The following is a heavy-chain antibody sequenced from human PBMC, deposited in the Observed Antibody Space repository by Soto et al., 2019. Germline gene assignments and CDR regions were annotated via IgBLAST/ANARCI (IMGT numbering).Heavy chain of an antibody. CDR2: INPSGGST. D-gene: IGHD6-13*01. V-gene: IGHV1-46*01. Sequence: ASVKVSCKASGYTFTSYYMHWVRQAPGQGLEWMGIINPSGGSTSYAQKFQGRVTMTTDTSTSTAYMELRSLRSEDTAVYYCARDLAAAGKTEYFQHWGQGTLVTVSS. CDR1: GYTFTSYY. J-gene: IGHJ1*01. CDR3: ARDLAAAGKTEYFQH.